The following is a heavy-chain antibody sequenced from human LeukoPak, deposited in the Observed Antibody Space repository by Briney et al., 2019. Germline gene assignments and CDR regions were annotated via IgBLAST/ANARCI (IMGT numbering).Heavy chain of an antibody. Sequence: GGSLRLSCAGSGFTFSDYYMSWIRQAPGKGVEGVSYISSSGSTIYYADSVKGRFTISRDNAKNSLYLQMNSMRAEDTAVYYCARVVYSYVFRQYYFDYWGQGTLVTVSS. J-gene: IGHJ4*02. V-gene: IGHV3-11*04. CDR1: GFTFSDYY. CDR2: ISSSGSTI. CDR3: ARVVYSYVFRQYYFDY. D-gene: IGHD5-18*01.